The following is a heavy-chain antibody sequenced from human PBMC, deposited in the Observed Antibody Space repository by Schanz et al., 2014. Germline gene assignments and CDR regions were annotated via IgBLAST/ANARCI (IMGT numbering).Heavy chain of an antibody. V-gene: IGHV3-74*01. J-gene: IGHJ4*02. CDR2: TSNDGSFT. CDR1: GFPFSDSW. Sequence: VQKGEEWGFFFPPFFSLLLSCAASGFPFSDSWMHWVRQAPGKGLVWVSRTSNDGSFTTFADSVKGRFTISRDNAKNTLYLQMNSLRAEDTAVYYCVRDTDYHFDYWGQGTLVTVSS. D-gene: IGHD4-17*01. CDR3: VRDTDYHFDY.